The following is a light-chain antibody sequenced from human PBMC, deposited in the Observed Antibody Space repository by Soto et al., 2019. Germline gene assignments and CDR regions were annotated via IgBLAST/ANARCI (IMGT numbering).Light chain of an antibody. J-gene: IGKJ1*01. CDR3: QQSYSTPT. CDR2: GAS. Sequence: DIQVTQSPSSLSASVGDRVTITCRASQSIGTYLNWYHQKPGKAPQLLIYGASTLQSGVPSRFSGSGSGTHFTLTINSLQPEYFGTFSCQQSYSTPTFGQGTKVDIK. CDR1: QSIGTY. V-gene: IGKV1-39*01.